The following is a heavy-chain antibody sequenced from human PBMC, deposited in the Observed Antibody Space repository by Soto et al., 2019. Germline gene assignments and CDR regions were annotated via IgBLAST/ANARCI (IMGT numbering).Heavy chain of an antibody. J-gene: IGHJ4*02. CDR3: AREASAVVSLDY. CDR2: NNPNSGDT. Sequence: ASVKVSYKASGYIFTAYSMHWVRQAPGQGLEWLGWNNPNSGDTIYAQKFQDRVTMTCDTSVSTAYLELSSLSSDDTALYYCAREASAVVSLDYWGQGTLVTVSS. CDR1: GYIFTAYS. V-gene: IGHV1-2*02. D-gene: IGHD2-15*01.